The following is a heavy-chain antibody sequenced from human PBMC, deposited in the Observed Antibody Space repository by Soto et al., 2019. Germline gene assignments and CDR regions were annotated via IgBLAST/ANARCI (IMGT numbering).Heavy chain of an antibody. Sequence: GGSLRLSCAASGFTFSSYSMNWVRQAPGKGLEWVSYISSSSSTIYYADSVKGRFTISRDNAKNSLYLQMNSLRAEDTAVYYCARDNQLAPLGYCSGGSCYYARYFDYWGQGTLVTVSS. D-gene: IGHD2-15*01. CDR2: ISSSSSTI. CDR3: ARDNQLAPLGYCSGGSCYYARYFDY. J-gene: IGHJ4*02. CDR1: GFTFSSYS. V-gene: IGHV3-48*01.